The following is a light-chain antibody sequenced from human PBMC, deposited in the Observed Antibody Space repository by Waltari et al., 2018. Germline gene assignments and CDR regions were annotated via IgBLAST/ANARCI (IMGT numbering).Light chain of an antibody. V-gene: IGLV2-14*01. CDR2: DVS. J-gene: IGLJ2*01. Sequence: QSALPQPAPVSVFPGQPATIFCAGTRTDLGVYNSVSWYQEHPGQAPIVIIYDVSERPSGVSDRFSGSKSGNTASLTISGLQAEDEADYYCSSQSSNDVVLFGGGTKLTVL. CDR1: RTDLGVYNS. CDR3: SSQSSNDVVL.